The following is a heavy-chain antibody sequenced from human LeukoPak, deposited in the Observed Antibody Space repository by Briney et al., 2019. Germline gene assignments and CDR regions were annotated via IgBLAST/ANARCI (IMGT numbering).Heavy chain of an antibody. CDR2: ISGSNTHK. Sequence: GGSLRLSCAASGFTPSDYSMSSSPQAPGKGLECVSYISGSNTHKNYEASVKGRFHISRDNAKNSLYLQMNSVRPEDTGVYYCARICVSGGCYCRAFDIWGQGTMLSVSS. D-gene: IGHD5/OR15-5a*01. CDR1: GFTPSDYS. V-gene: IGHV3-11*03. J-gene: IGHJ3*02. CDR3: ARICVSGGCYCRAFDI.